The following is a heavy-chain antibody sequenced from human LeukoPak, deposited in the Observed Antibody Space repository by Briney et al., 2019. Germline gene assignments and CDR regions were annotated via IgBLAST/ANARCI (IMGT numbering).Heavy chain of an antibody. V-gene: IGHV4-34*01. D-gene: IGHD2-8*02. Sequence: SETLSLTCAVYDGSFTNYYWSWIRQPPGTGLEWIGGINHSGSTNYNPSLRSRVTISLDTSRNQFSLKLSSVTAADTAVYYCARAPYLTGGSWGQGTMVTVSS. CDR2: INHSGST. CDR3: ARAPYLTGGS. J-gene: IGHJ3*01. CDR1: DGSFTNYY.